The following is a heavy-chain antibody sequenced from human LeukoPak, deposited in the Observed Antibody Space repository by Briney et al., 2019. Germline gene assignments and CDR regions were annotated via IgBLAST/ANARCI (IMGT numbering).Heavy chain of an antibody. CDR1: GFTFSSYE. J-gene: IGHJ3*02. Sequence: GGSLRLSCAASGFTFSSYEMNWVRQAPGKGLEWVSYISSSGSTIYYADSVKGRFTISRDNAKNTLYLQMNSLRVEDTAVYYCASVGATGLGAFDIWGQGTMVTVSS. D-gene: IGHD1-26*01. V-gene: IGHV3-48*03. CDR3: ASVGATGLGAFDI. CDR2: ISSSGSTI.